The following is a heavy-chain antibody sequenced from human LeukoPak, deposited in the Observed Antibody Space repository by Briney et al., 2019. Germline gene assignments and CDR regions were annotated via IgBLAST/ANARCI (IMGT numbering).Heavy chain of an antibody. Sequence: SQTLSLTCTVSGVSISSGSYYWTWIRQPAGKGLEWIGRISTSGRTNFNPSRKSLVTISIDTSKNQFSLKLSSVTAADTAVYYCARRYSSSWYPLGGWFDPWGQGTLVTVSS. V-gene: IGHV4-61*02. CDR3: ARRYSSSWYPLGGWFDP. J-gene: IGHJ5*02. CDR1: GVSISSGSYY. D-gene: IGHD6-13*01. CDR2: ISTSGRT.